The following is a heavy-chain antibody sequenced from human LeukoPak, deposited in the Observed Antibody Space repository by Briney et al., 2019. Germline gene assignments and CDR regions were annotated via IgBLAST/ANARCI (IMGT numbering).Heavy chain of an antibody. CDR1: GFTFTTYA. CDR2: ISDSGDST. V-gene: IGHV3-23*01. J-gene: IGHJ3*02. Sequence: GGSLRLSCAASGFTFTTYAMSWVRQGPGRGLEWVSVISDSGDSTYYADSVKGRFTISRDNSKNTLYLQMNSLRAEDTAVYFCAKWTGSYGAFDIWGQGTMVTVSS. D-gene: IGHD3/OR15-3a*01. CDR3: AKWTGSYGAFDI.